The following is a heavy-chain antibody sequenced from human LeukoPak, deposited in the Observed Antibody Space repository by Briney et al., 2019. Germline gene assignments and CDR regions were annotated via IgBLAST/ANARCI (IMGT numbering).Heavy chain of an antibody. J-gene: IGHJ5*02. Sequence: SETLSLTCTVSGGSISSSSYYWGWIRQPPGKGLEWIGYIYYSGSTNYNPSLKSRVTISVDTSKNQFSLKLSSVTAADTAVYYCARWSRMVRDDNWFDPWGQGTLVTVSS. CDR2: IYYSGST. V-gene: IGHV4-61*05. D-gene: IGHD3-10*01. CDR1: GGSISSSSYY. CDR3: ARWSRMVRDDNWFDP.